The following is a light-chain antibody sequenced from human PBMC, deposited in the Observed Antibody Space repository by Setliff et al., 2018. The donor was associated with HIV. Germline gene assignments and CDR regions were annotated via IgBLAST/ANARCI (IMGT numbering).Light chain of an antibody. Sequence: QSVLTQPRSVSGSPGQSVTISCTGTSSDVGTYNYVSWYQQHPGKAPKLIIYDVSERPSGVPDRFSGSKSANTASLTISGLQAEDEADYYCYSSAGSYTEVFGTGTKGTVL. CDR2: DVS. J-gene: IGLJ1*01. CDR3: YSSAGSYTEV. CDR1: SSDVGTYNY. V-gene: IGLV2-11*01.